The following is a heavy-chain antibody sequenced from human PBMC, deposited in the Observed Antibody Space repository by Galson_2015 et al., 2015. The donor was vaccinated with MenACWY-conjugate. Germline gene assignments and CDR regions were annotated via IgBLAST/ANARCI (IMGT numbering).Heavy chain of an antibody. V-gene: IGHV1-69*13. CDR2: IIPIFGTA. Sequence: SVKVSCKASGGIFSSYAISWVRQAPGQGLEWMGGIIPIFGTANYAQKFQGRVTITADESTSTAYMELSSLRPEDTAVYYCARSGRYSSNRYPSHLRHFDLWGRGTLVTVSS. CDR3: ARSGRYSSNRYPSHLRHFDL. CDR1: GGIFSSYA. J-gene: IGHJ2*01. D-gene: IGHD6-13*01.